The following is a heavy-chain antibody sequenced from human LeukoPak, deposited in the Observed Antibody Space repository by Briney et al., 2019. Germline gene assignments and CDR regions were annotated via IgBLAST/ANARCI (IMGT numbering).Heavy chain of an antibody. V-gene: IGHV4-30-4*01. CDR1: GDSINNGDYY. Sequence: SQTLSLTCTVSGDSINNGDYYWSWIRQPRGKGLECIVYIYYSGSTYYNPSLKSRVTISVDRSKNQFSLKLSSVTAADTAVYYCARGPSYYDILTGWGYYYYGMDVWGQGTTVTVSS. J-gene: IGHJ6*02. CDR3: ARGPSYYDILTGWGYYYYGMDV. D-gene: IGHD3-9*01. CDR2: IYYSGST.